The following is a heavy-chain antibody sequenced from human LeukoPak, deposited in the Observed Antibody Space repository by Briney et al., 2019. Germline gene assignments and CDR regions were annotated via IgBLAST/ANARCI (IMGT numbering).Heavy chain of an antibody. V-gene: IGHV4-34*01. CDR2: INHSGST. J-gene: IGHJ4*02. CDR3: ARHRSRLYYYGSGSYYSFDY. Sequence: SETLSLTCAVYGGSFSGYYWSWIRQPPGKGLEWIGEINHSGSTNYNPSLKSRVTISVDTSKNQFSLKLSSVTAADTAVYYCARHRSRLYYYGSGSYYSFDYWAREPWSPSPQ. D-gene: IGHD3-10*01. CDR1: GGSFSGYY.